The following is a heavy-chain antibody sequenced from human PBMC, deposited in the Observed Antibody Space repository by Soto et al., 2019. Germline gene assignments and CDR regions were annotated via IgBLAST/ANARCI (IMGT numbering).Heavy chain of an antibody. V-gene: IGHV4-59*01. J-gene: IGHJ4*02. Sequence: QVQLQESGPGLVKPSETLSLTCTVSGGSISSYYWSWIRQPPGKGLEWIGYIYYSGSTNYNPSLKSRVTISVDTSKNQFSLKLNSVTAADTAVYYCARTTYGGGDCRRFDYWGQGTLVTVSS. CDR3: ARTTYGGGDCRRFDY. D-gene: IGHD2-21*02. CDR2: IYYSGST. CDR1: GGSISSYY.